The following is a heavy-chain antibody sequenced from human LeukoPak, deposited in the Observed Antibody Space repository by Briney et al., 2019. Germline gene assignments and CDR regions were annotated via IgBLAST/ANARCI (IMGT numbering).Heavy chain of an antibody. CDR2: ISAYSGNT. D-gene: IGHD3-22*01. Sequence: ASVKVSCKASGYTFTSYGISWVRQAPGQGLEWMGWISAYSGNTNYAQKLQGRVTMTTDTSTSTAYMELRSLRSDDTAVYYCARGDSSGYWSLNWFDPWGQGTLVTVSS. J-gene: IGHJ5*02. CDR3: ARGDSSGYWSLNWFDP. V-gene: IGHV1-18*01. CDR1: GYTFTSYG.